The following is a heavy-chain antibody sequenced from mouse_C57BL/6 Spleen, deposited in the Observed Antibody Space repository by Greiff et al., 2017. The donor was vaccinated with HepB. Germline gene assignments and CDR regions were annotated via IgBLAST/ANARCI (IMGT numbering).Heavy chain of an antibody. CDR3: ARGAGSSSYFDY. V-gene: IGHV3-6*01. D-gene: IGHD1-1*01. Sequence: EVQLVESGPGLVKPSQSLSLTCSVTGYSITSGYYWNWIRQFPGNKLEWMGYISYDGSNNYNPSLKNRISITRDTSKNQFFLKLNSVTTEDTATYYCARGAGSSSYFDYWGQGTTLTVSS. CDR2: ISYDGSN. J-gene: IGHJ2*01. CDR1: GYSITSGYY.